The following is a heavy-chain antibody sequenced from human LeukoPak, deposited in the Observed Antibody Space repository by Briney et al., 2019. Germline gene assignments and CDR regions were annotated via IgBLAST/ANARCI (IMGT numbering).Heavy chain of an antibody. D-gene: IGHD2-15*01. CDR1: GYNFFNYG. CDR2: MNPNSGNT. CDR3: ARLPIGYCSGGSCAQDY. V-gene: IGHV1-8*03. J-gene: IGHJ4*02. Sequence: GASVRVSCKASGYNFFNYGINWVRQATGQGLEWMGWMNPNSGNTGYAQKFQGRVTITRNTSISTAYMELSSLRSEDTAVYYCARLPIGYCSGGSCAQDYWGQGTLVTVSS.